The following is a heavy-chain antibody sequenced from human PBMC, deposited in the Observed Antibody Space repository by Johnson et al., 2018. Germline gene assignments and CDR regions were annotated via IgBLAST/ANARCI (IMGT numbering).Heavy chain of an antibody. Sequence: QVQLQESGPGLVKPSETLSLTCTVSGGSISSYYWSWIRQPPGKGLEWIGYIYYSGSTNYNPSLKSRVTISVDTSKNQFSLKLSPVTAADTAVYYCARVRSDILTGWALNWFDPWGQGTLVTVSS. CDR1: GGSISSYY. V-gene: IGHV4-59*01. CDR3: ARVRSDILTGWALNWFDP. D-gene: IGHD3-9*01. CDR2: IYYSGST. J-gene: IGHJ5*02.